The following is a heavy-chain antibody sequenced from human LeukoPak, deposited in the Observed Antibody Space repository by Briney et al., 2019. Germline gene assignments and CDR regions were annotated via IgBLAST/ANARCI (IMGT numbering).Heavy chain of an antibody. Sequence: GASVTVSCTPSGYSFNSHHVHWVRQAPGQGLEWMGINFFHDGSTSNTQKFQGRVTMTRDTSTSTVYMELSSLRSEDTAVYYCARDSGNYHYDMDVWGQGTTVIVSS. J-gene: IGHJ6*02. D-gene: IGHD3-10*01. CDR2: NFFHDGST. V-gene: IGHV1-46*02. CDR3: ARDSGNYHYDMDV. CDR1: GYSFNSHH.